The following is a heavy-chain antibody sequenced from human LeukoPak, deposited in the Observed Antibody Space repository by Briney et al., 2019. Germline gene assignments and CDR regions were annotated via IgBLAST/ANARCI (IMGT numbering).Heavy chain of an antibody. CDR2: IKQDGSVK. V-gene: IGHV3-7*01. Sequence: GGSLRLSCPASGSRFSAYWMSWVRQTPEKGLEFVANIKQDGSVKNYLDSLRGRSTISRDNARESLYLEINSLRADDTAVYYCARDPESSAFDLWGQGALVTVSS. CDR1: GSRFSAYW. J-gene: IGHJ4*02. CDR3: ARDPESSAFDL.